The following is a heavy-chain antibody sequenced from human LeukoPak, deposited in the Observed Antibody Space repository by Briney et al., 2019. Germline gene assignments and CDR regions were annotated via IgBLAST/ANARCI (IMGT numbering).Heavy chain of an antibody. V-gene: IGHV3-7*03. J-gene: IGHJ6*04. CDR1: GFTFSSYW. CDR2: IKQDGSEK. CDR3: ARESWVVLRYFYYYYGMDV. Sequence: GGSLRLSCAASGFTFSSYWMSWVRQAPGKGLEWVANIKQDGSEKYYVDSVKGRFTISRDNAKNSLYLQMNSLRAEDTAVYYCARESWVVLRYFYYYYGMDVWGKGTTVTVSS. D-gene: IGHD3-9*01.